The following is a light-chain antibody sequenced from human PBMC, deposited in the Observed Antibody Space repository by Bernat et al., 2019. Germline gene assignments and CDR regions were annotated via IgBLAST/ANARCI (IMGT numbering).Light chain of an antibody. Sequence: QSVLSQPPPASGTPGQTVTIPCSGSSSNLGTKTANWFQQFPGTAPKLIFYTNNHRPSDVPDRFSASKSGTSASLAISGLQSDDEADYYCAAWDDRLNGFVFGTGTKLTV. CDR1: SSNLGTKT. V-gene: IGLV1-44*01. CDR2: TNN. CDR3: AAWDDRLNGFV. J-gene: IGLJ1*01.